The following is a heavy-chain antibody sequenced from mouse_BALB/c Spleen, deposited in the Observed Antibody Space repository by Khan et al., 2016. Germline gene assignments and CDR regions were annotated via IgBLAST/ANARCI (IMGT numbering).Heavy chain of an antibody. Sequence: QVTLKESGPGILQPSQTLSLTCSFSGFSLSTSGMGVSWIRQPSGKGLSWLTHIYWDDAKRYNPSLKSRLTISKDTSSHQVFPKITSVDTADAATYFCARRGGDYFDDWGQGTTLTVSS. CDR2: IYWDDAK. V-gene: IGHV8-12*01. CDR1: GFSLSTSGMG. CDR3: ARRGGDYFDD. J-gene: IGHJ2*01.